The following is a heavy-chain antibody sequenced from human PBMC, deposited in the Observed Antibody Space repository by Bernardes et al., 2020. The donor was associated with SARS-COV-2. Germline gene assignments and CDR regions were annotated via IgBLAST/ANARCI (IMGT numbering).Heavy chain of an antibody. CDR2: IYTSGST. D-gene: IGHD3-3*02. V-gene: IGHV4-4*07. J-gene: IGHJ6*02. CDR1: GGSISSYY. Sequence: SETLYLTCTVSGGSISSYYWSWIRQPAGKGLEWIGRIYTSGSTNYNPSLKSRVTMSVDTSKNQFSLKLSSVTAADTAVYYCARDGVGFLEWLGDWSPFYGMDVWGQGTTVTVSS. CDR3: ARDGVGFLEWLGDWSPFYGMDV.